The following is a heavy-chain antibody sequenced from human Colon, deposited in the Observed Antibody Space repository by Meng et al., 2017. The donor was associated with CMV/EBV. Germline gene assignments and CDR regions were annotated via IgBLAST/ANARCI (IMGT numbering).Heavy chain of an antibody. CDR2: IRFDGSNK. CDR1: GFTLSSYG. Sequence: GESLKISCAASGFTLSSYGMHWVRQAPGKGLAWVSFIRFDGSNKYFSESVKGRFTISKDDSKNTLFLEMNSLRAEDTAVYYCAILAVAAAGNAFDVWGQGTMVTVSS. J-gene: IGHJ3*01. CDR3: AILAVAAAGNAFDV. D-gene: IGHD2-15*01. V-gene: IGHV3-30*02.